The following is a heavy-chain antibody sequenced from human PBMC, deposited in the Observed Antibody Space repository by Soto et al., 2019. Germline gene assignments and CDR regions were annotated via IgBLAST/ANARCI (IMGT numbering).Heavy chain of an antibody. CDR2: IYYSGST. J-gene: IGHJ4*02. D-gene: IGHD3-3*01. CDR3: ARVLVVPAAINKYYDFWSGYCDY. Sequence: SETLSLTCTVSGGSISSSSYYWGWIRQPPGKGLEWIGSIYYSGSTYYNPSLKSRVTISVDTSKNQFSLKLSSVTAADTAVYYCARVLVVPAAINKYYDFWSGYCDYWGQGTLVTVSS. V-gene: IGHV4-39*01. CDR1: GGSISSSSYY.